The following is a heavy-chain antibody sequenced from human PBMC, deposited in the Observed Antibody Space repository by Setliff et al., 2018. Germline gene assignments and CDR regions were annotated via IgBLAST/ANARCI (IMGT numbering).Heavy chain of an antibody. CDR2: IYHSGSS. CDR3: ARRWNFGPYGSGIHDGFDM. Sequence: SETLSLTCTVSGGSISSRSYYWGWIRQPPGKGLEWIGSIYHSGSSYYNPSLRSRVTISVDTSKNQFSLKLNSVTAADTAVYYCARRWNFGPYGSGIHDGFDMWGQGTMVTVSS. V-gene: IGHV4-39*07. J-gene: IGHJ3*02. D-gene: IGHD3-10*01. CDR1: GGSISSRSYY.